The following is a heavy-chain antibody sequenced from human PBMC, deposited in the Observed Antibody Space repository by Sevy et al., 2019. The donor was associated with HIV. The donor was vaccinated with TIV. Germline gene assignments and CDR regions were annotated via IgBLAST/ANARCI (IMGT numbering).Heavy chain of an antibody. CDR2: ISGTGHNT. CDR3: AKDQPTPTGYYFYGMDV. V-gene: IGHV3-23*01. D-gene: IGHD2-15*01. J-gene: IGHJ6*02. Sequence: GGSLRLSCAASGFRFGTYGMTWVRQAPGKGLEWVASISGTGHNTYHADSVQGRFTISSDHSKNILYLQMSSLRAEDTARYYCAKDQPTPTGYYFYGMDVWGQGTTVTVSS. CDR1: GFRFGTYG.